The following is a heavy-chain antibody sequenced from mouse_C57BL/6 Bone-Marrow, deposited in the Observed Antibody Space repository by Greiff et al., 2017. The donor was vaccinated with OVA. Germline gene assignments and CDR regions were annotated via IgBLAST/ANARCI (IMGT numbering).Heavy chain of an antibody. Sequence: EVQLVESGGDLVKPGGSLKLSCAASGFTFSSYGMSWVRQTPDKRLEWVATISSGGSYTYYPDSVKGRFTISRDNAKNTLYLQMSSLKSEDTAMYYCARRGLIVTFDYWGQGTTLTGSS. CDR3: ARRGLIVTFDY. CDR1: GFTFSSYG. CDR2: ISSGGSYT. V-gene: IGHV5-6*01. D-gene: IGHD2-5*01. J-gene: IGHJ2*01.